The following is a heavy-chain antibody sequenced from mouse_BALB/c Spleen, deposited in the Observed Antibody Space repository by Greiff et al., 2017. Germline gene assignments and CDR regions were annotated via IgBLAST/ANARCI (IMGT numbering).Heavy chain of an antibody. CDR1: GFTFSSYA. CDR3: ARPYDGIDY. V-gene: IGHV5-9-3*01. Sequence: EVQVVESGGGLVKPGGSLKLSCAASGFTFSSYAMSWVRQTPEKRLEWVATISSGGSYTYYPDSVKGRFTISRDNAKNTLYLQMSSLRSEDTAMYYCARPYDGIDYWGQGTTLTVSS. D-gene: IGHD2-3*01. J-gene: IGHJ2*01. CDR2: ISSGGSYT.